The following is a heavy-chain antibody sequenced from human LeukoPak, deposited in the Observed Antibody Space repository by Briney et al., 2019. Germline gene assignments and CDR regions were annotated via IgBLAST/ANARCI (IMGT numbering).Heavy chain of an antibody. CDR2: ISGSGGRT. J-gene: IGHJ4*02. D-gene: IGHD6-19*01. Sequence: GGSLRLSCAASGFIFSSDALSWVRQAPGKGLEWVSLISGSGGRTDYADSVKGRFTISRDNSKNTLYLQMNSLKAEDTAVYYCAKHVRTSVWFFDYWGQETLVTVSS. V-gene: IGHV3-23*01. CDR1: GFIFSSDA. CDR3: AKHVRTSVWFFDY.